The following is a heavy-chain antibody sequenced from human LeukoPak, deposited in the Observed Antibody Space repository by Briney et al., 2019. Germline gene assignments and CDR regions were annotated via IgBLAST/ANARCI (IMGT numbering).Heavy chain of an antibody. J-gene: IGHJ4*02. CDR1: GGSVSSGSYY. V-gene: IGHV4-61*01. D-gene: IGHD2-2*01. CDR3: AREVCSTSCYYLNLGDYFDY. Sequence: PSETLSLTCTVSGGSVSSGSYYWSWIRQPPGKGLEWIGYIYYSGSTNYNPSLKSRVTISVDTSKDQFSLKLSSVTAADTAVYYCAREVCSTSCYYLNLGDYFDYWGQGTLVTVSS. CDR2: IYYSGST.